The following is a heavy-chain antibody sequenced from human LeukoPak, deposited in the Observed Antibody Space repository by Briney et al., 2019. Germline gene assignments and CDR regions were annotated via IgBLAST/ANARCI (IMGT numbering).Heavy chain of an antibody. CDR3: AKDVTTVGRGY. J-gene: IGHJ4*02. CDR2: ISAGGGTT. V-gene: IGHV3-23*01. CDR1: GFTFSAYA. Sequence: GGSLRLSCAASGFTFSAYAMDWVRQAPGKGLEWVSYISAGGGTTYYADSVKGRFTISRDNSNNTLYLQMSSLRADDTALYYCAKDVTTVGRGYWGQGTLVTVSS. D-gene: IGHD4-11*01.